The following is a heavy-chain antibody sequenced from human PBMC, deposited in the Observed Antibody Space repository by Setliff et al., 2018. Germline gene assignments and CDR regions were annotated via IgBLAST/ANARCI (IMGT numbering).Heavy chain of an antibody. V-gene: IGHV3-30*18. Sequence: GGSLRLSCAASGFTFSSYAMSWVRQAPGKGLEWVALISWDGTKTSYADSVRGRFTISRDGSKSTLYLDMSSLRSEDTAVYYCAKVLDTTGYYYFDSWGQGTLVTVSS. CDR2: ISWDGTKT. CDR1: GFTFSSYA. CDR3: AKVLDTTGYYYFDS. J-gene: IGHJ4*02. D-gene: IGHD3-22*01.